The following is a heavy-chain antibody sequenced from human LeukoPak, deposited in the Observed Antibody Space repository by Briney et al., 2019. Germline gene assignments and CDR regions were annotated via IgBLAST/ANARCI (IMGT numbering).Heavy chain of an antibody. CDR1: GYTFTSYY. J-gene: IGHJ6*02. CDR2: INPSGGST. V-gene: IGHV1-46*01. CDR3: ARGPTVTNHYYYYGMDV. D-gene: IGHD4-17*01. Sequence: ASVKVSCKASGYTFTSYYMHWVRQAPGQGLEWMGIINPSGGSTSYAQKFQGRVTMTRDTSTSTVYMELSSLRSEDTAVYYCARGPTVTNHYYYYGMDVWGQGTTVTVSS.